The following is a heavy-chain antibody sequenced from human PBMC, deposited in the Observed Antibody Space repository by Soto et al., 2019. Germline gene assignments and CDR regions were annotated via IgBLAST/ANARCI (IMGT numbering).Heavy chain of an antibody. D-gene: IGHD3-3*02. Sequence: EVQLVESGGGLVQPGGSLRLSCAASGFTFSSYWMNWVRQAPGKGLEWVANIKQDGSEKYYVDAVKRRFTISRDNAKNSLYLQMNSLRAEDKAVYYCARAISEARKRALDIWGQGTMVTVSS. CDR1: GFTFSSYW. CDR3: ARAISEARKRALDI. J-gene: IGHJ3*02. CDR2: IKQDGSEK. V-gene: IGHV3-7*05.